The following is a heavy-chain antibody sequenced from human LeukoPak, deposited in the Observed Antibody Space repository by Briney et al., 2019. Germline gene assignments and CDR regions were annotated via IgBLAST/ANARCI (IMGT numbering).Heavy chain of an antibody. CDR3: ARDRGYYYYMDV. J-gene: IGHJ6*03. CDR2: IYHSGST. V-gene: IGHV4-38-2*02. Sequence: SETLSLPCTVSGYSISSGYYWGWIRQPPGKGLEWIGSIYHSGSTYYNPSLKSRVSISVDTSKNQFSLELSSVTAADTAVYYCARDRGYYYYMDVWGKGTTVTVSS. CDR1: GYSISSGYY.